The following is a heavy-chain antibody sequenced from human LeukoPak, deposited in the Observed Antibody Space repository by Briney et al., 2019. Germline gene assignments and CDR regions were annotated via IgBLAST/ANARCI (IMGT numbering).Heavy chain of an antibody. Sequence: GGSLRLSCAASGFTFDDYGMSWVRQAPGKGLEWVPGINWNGGSTGYADSVKGRFTISRDNAKNSLYLQMNSLRAEDTALYYCARDFYRYSGSTSTDYWGQGTLVTVSS. CDR3: ARDFYRYSGSTSTDY. CDR1: GFTFDDYG. V-gene: IGHV3-20*04. J-gene: IGHJ4*02. CDR2: INWNGGST. D-gene: IGHD5-12*01.